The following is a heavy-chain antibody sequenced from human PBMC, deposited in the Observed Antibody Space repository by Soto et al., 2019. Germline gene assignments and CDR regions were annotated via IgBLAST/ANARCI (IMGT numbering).Heavy chain of an antibody. J-gene: IGHJ5*02. CDR1: GGSISSSSYY. Sequence: QLQLQESGPGLVKPSETLSLTCTVSGGSISSSSYYWGWIRQPPGKGLEWIGSIYYSGSTYYNPSLKGRVTISVDTSMNQFSLKLSSVTAADTAVYYCASPKIAFYNWFDPWGQGTLVTVSS. V-gene: IGHV4-39*01. CDR2: IYYSGST. D-gene: IGHD3-3*02. CDR3: ASPKIAFYNWFDP.